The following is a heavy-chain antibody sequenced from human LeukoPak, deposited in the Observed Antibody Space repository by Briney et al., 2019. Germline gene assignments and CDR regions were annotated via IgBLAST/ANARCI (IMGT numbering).Heavy chain of an antibody. J-gene: IGHJ4*02. V-gene: IGHV1-69*13. CDR3: ARDGSGGWYGAGYYFDY. D-gene: IGHD6-19*01. CDR1: GGTFSSYA. CDR2: IIPIFGTA. Sequence: SVKVSCKASGGTFSSYAISWVRQAPGQGLEWMGGIIPIFGTANYAQKFQGRVTITADESTSTAYMELSSLRSEDTAVYYCARDGSGGWYGAGYYFDYWGQGTLVTVSS.